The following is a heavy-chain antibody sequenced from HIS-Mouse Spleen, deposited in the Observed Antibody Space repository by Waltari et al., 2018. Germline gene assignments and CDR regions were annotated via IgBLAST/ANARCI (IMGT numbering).Heavy chain of an antibody. CDR2: INPNSGGT. Sequence: QVQLVQSGAEVKKPGASVKVSCKASGYTFTGYYMHWVRQARGQGLEWMGWINPNSGGTNYAQKFQGRVTMTRDTSISTAYMELSRLRSDDTAVYYCARGVVISGTAIDAFDIWGQGTMVTVSS. J-gene: IGHJ3*02. D-gene: IGHD2-21*02. V-gene: IGHV1-2*02. CDR3: ARGVVISGTAIDAFDI. CDR1: GYTFTGYY.